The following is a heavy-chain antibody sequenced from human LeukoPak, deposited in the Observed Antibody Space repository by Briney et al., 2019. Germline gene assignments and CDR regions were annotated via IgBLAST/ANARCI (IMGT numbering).Heavy chain of an antibody. Sequence: GGSLRLSCAASGFTFSSYSMNWVRQAPGKGLEWVSYISSSGSTIYHADSVKGRFTISRDNAKNSLYLQMNSLRAEDTAVYYCARRAGAYSHPYDYWGQGTLVTVSS. V-gene: IGHV3-48*04. CDR2: ISSSGSTI. CDR3: ARRAGAYSHPYDY. J-gene: IGHJ4*02. D-gene: IGHD4/OR15-4a*01. CDR1: GFTFSSYS.